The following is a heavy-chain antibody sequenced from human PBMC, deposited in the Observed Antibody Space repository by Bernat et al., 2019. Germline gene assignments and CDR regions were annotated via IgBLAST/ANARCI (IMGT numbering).Heavy chain of an antibody. CDR2: IIPILGIA. CDR1: GGTFSSYT. CDR3: ARGGRFGELTDY. V-gene: IGHV1-69*02. J-gene: IGHJ4*02. D-gene: IGHD3-10*01. Sequence: QVQLVQSGAEVKKPGSSVKVSCKASGGTFSSYTISWVRQAPGQGIEWMGRIIPILGIANYAQKFQGRVTITADKSTSTAYMELSSLRSEDTAVYYCARGGRFGELTDYWGQGTLVTVSS.